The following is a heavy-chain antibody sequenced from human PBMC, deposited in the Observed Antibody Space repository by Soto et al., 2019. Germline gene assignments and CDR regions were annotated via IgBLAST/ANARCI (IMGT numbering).Heavy chain of an antibody. CDR2: IIPIFGTA. D-gene: IGHD3-3*01. CDR3: ARGISDFWSGYYLGY. Sequence: SVKVSCKASGGTFSSYAISWVRQAPGQGLEWMGGIIPIFGTANYAQKFQGRVTITADKSASTAYMELSSLRSEDTAVYYCARGISDFWSGYYLGYWGQGTLVTVSS. CDR1: GGTFSSYA. V-gene: IGHV1-69*06. J-gene: IGHJ4*02.